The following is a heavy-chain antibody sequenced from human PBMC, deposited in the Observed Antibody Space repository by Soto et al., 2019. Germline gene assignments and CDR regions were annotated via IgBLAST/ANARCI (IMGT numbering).Heavy chain of an antibody. D-gene: IGHD3-22*01. Sequence: HGESLKISCQGSGYTFTNHRITWVRQMPGKGLEWMGRINPSDSHTNYSPSFQGHVTMSVDKSISTAYLQWSSLKASDTAMYYCARHASYYVSSGYFGTYWGQGTLVTVSS. CDR2: INPSDSHT. CDR1: GYTFTNHR. CDR3: ARHASYYVSSGYFGTY. V-gene: IGHV5-10-1*01. J-gene: IGHJ4*02.